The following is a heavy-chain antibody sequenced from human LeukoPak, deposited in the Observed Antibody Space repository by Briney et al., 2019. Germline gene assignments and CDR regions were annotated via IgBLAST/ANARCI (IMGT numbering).Heavy chain of an antibody. Sequence: SQTLSLTCTVSGGSISSYYCSWIRLPPGKGLEWIGYIYYSESTNYNPSLKSRVTISVDTSKNQFSLKLTSVTAADTAVYYCARGYDSGSYYYYYYYYGMDVWGQGITVTVSS. V-gene: IGHV4-59*01. CDR3: ARGYDSGSYYYYYYYYGMDV. CDR2: IYYSEST. D-gene: IGHD1-26*01. CDR1: GGSISSYY. J-gene: IGHJ6*02.